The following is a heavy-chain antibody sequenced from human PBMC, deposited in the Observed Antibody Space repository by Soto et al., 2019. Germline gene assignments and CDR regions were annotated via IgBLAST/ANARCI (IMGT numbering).Heavy chain of an antibody. CDR2: TSYDGSNK. CDR3: ANQAAQDDFWSSYYTVEHYYPGMVV. J-gene: IGHJ6*01. D-gene: IGHD3-3*01. Sequence: QAQVVESGGGAVQPGGSLRLSCAGSGFTFSTYGVHWVRQAPGKGLEWVAVTSYDGSNKYYADSVKGRFTVTRDNSKNTVYLEMNSLRVEDTAVYFCANQAAQDDFWSSYYTVEHYYPGMVVGGLGARVTVCS. V-gene: IGHV3-30*18. CDR1: GFTFSTYG.